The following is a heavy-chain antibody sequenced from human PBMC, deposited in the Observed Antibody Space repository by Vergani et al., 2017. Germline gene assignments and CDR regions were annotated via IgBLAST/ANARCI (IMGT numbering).Heavy chain of an antibody. D-gene: IGHD2-15*01. Sequence: QVQLVQSGAEVKKPGASVKVSCKASGYTFTSYYMHWVRQAPGQGLEWMGIINPSGGSTSYAQKFQGRVTMTRDTSTSTVYMELSSLRSDDTAVYYCARGYCSGGSCYSLGYWGQGTLVTVSS. CDR1: GYTFTSYY. V-gene: IGHV1-46*03. CDR2: INPSGGST. CDR3: ARGYCSGGSCYSLGY. J-gene: IGHJ4*02.